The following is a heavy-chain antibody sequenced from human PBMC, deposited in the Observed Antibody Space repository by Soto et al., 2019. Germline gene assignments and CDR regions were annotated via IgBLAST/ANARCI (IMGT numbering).Heavy chain of an antibody. CDR2: ISAYNGNT. J-gene: IGHJ6*02. V-gene: IGHV1-18*01. CDR3: AREAYSSDWYSPYYFYYGMDV. D-gene: IGHD6-19*01. Sequence: ASVQVSCKASRYTFTSYGLSWVRQAPGQGLEWMGWISAYNGNTNDAQKLQSRVTMTTDTSTSTAYMELRSLRSDDTAVYYCAREAYSSDWYSPYYFYYGMDVWGQGTTVTVSS. CDR1: RYTFTSYG.